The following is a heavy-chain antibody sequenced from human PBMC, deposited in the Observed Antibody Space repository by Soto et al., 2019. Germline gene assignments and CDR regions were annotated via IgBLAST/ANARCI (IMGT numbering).Heavy chain of an antibody. CDR1: GGSISSYY. D-gene: IGHD3-9*01. Sequence: SETLSLTCTVSGGSISSYYWSWIRQPPGKGLEWIGYIYYSGSTNYDPSLKSRVTISVDTSKNQFSLKLSSVTAADTAVYYCARGTPVLRYFDWSAGFDIWGQGTMVTVSS. V-gene: IGHV4-59*01. J-gene: IGHJ3*02. CDR2: IYYSGST. CDR3: ARGTPVLRYFDWSAGFDI.